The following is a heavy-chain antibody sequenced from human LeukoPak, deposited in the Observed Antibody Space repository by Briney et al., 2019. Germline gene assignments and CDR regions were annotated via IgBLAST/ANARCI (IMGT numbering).Heavy chain of an antibody. D-gene: IGHD2-2*01. CDR3: ARSFTSPNWFDP. CDR2: ISFDGSNK. Sequence: GRSRRLSCAASGFTFSHYGMHWVRQAPGKGLEWVAVISFDGSNKSYAGSVQGRFTISRDNSKNTLYLQMNSLRADDTALYYCARSFTSPNWFDPWGQGTLVTVSS. V-gene: IGHV3-30*03. J-gene: IGHJ5*02. CDR1: GFTFSHYG.